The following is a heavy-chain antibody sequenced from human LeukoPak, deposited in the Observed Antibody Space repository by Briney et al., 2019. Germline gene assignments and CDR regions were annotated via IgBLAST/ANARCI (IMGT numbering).Heavy chain of an antibody. V-gene: IGHV4-39*01. CDR2: IYYSETT. CDR3: ARQVSDYYYYYIDV. CDR1: GGSISSTGYY. D-gene: IGHD5/OR15-5a*01. Sequence: PSETLSLTCTVSGGSISSTGYYWDWIRQPPGKGLEWIGSIYYSETTYYNSSLKSRVTISLDTSKNQFSLSLKSVTAAGTAVYYCARQVSDYYYYYIDVWGKGATVTVSS. J-gene: IGHJ6*03.